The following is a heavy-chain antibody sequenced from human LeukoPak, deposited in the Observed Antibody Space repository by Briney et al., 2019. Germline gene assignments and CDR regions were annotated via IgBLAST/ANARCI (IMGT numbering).Heavy chain of an antibody. CDR2: IYYSGST. J-gene: IGHJ4*02. D-gene: IGHD6-25*01. CDR1: GFTFSSYA. V-gene: IGHV4-59*01. Sequence: GSLRLSCAASGFTFSSYAMSWVRQAPGKGLEWIGYIYYSGSTNYNPSLKSRVTISVDTSKNQFSLKLSSVTAADTAVYYCARSIAADFDYWGQGTLVTVSS. CDR3: ARSIAADFDY.